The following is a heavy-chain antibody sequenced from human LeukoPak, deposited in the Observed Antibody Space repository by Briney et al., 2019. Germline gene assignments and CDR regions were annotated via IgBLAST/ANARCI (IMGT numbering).Heavy chain of an antibody. CDR3: ARLPYYYDSSGLYWYFDL. CDR1: GGSISSNY. CDR2: IYYSGST. J-gene: IGHJ2*01. V-gene: IGHV4-59*08. Sequence: SETLSLTCTVSGGSISSNYWSWIRQPPGKGLEWIGYIYYSGSTNYNPSLKSRVTISVDTSKNQFSLKLSSVTAADTAVYYCARLPYYYDSSGLYWYFDLWGRGTLVTVSS. D-gene: IGHD3-22*01.